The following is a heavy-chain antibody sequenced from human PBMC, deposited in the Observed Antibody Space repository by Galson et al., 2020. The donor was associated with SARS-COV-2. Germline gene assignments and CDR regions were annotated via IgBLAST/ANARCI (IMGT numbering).Heavy chain of an antibody. Sequence: SGGYSWTWMRQPPGKGLEWIGYIYHSGSIYYNPSLKSRVTISVDRSKNQLSRKLTSVTAEDTAVYYCARGYSYGYSYWFDPWGKGTLVTVSS. CDR3: ARGYSYGYSYWFDP. D-gene: IGHD5-18*01. CDR1: SGGYS. V-gene: IGHV4-30-2*01. CDR2: IYHSGSI. J-gene: IGHJ5*02.